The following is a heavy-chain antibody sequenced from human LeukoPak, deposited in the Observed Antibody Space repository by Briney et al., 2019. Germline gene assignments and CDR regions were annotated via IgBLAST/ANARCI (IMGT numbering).Heavy chain of an antibody. D-gene: IGHD6-6*01. Sequence: ASVKVSCKASGGTFSSYAISWVRQAPGQGLEWMGRIIPILGIANYAQKFQGRVTITADKSTSTAYMELSSLRSEDTAVYYCAREDSSSSTDYWGQGTLVTVSS. CDR1: GGTFSSYA. J-gene: IGHJ4*02. CDR3: AREDSSSSTDY. V-gene: IGHV1-69*04. CDR2: IIPILGIA.